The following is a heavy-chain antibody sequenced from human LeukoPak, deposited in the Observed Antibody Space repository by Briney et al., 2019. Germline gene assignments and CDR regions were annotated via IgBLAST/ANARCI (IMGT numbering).Heavy chain of an antibody. D-gene: IGHD3-3*01. CDR1: GGAFSIYA. V-gene: IGHV1-69*05. Sequence: SVNVSCKASGGAFSIYAISWVPQAPGQGLEWMGGIIPIFGTANYAQKFQGRVTITTDESTRTAYMELSSLRSEDTAVYYCARGFVLRFLEWSHPPDYYYMDVWGKGTTVTVSS. J-gene: IGHJ6*03. CDR3: ARGFVLRFLEWSHPPDYYYMDV. CDR2: IIPIFGTA.